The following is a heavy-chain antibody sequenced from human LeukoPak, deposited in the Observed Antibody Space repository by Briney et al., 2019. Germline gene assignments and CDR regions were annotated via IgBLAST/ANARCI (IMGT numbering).Heavy chain of an antibody. Sequence: TGGSLRLSCAASGFTFSSYSMNWVRQASGKGLEWVSAISGSGGSTYYADSVKGRLTISRDTSNNTLYLQMDSLRTEDTAVYYCARDCSSAICYAAFDHWGQGTLVTVSS. CDR2: ISGSGGST. D-gene: IGHD2-2*01. CDR1: GFTFSSYS. CDR3: ARDCSSAICYAAFDH. V-gene: IGHV3-23*01. J-gene: IGHJ4*02.